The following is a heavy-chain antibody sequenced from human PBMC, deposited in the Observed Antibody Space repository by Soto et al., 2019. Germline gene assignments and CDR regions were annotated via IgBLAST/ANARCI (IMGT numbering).Heavy chain of an antibody. CDR1: GGSFSGYY. J-gene: IGHJ4*02. CDR2: INHSGST. CDR3: ARGSGDFWSGYSLYFDY. Sequence: SETLSLTCAVYGGSFSGYYWSWIRQPPGKGLEWIGEINHSGSTNYNPSLKGRVTISVDTSKNQFSLKLSSVTAADTAVYYCARGSGDFWSGYSLYFDYWGQGTLVTVSS. V-gene: IGHV4-34*01. D-gene: IGHD3-3*01.